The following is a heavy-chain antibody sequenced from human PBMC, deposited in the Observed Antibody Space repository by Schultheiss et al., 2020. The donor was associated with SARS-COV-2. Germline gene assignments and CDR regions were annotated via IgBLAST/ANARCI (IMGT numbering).Heavy chain of an antibody. CDR1: GFTFSSYA. CDR3: ARDNTYYGPMDV. D-gene: IGHD3-10*01. Sequence: GESLKISCAASGFTFSSYAMTWIRQAPGKGLEWLSFISGSGGTIYYADSLKGRFTISRDNAKNSVYLQMNSLRAEDTAVYYCARDNTYYGPMDVWGQGTTVTVSS. V-gene: IGHV3-11*01. J-gene: IGHJ6*02. CDR2: ISGSGGTI.